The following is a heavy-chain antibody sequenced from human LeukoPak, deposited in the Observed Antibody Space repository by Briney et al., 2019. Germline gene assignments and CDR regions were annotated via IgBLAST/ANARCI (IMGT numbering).Heavy chain of an antibody. CDR2: INPNSGGT. CDR3: ARDGYSGYLDAFDI. CDR1: GYTFTSYG. V-gene: IGHV1-2*02. D-gene: IGHD5-12*01. J-gene: IGHJ3*02. Sequence: ASVKVSCKASGYTFTSYGISWVRQAPGQGLEWMGWINPNSGGTNYAQKFQGRVTMTRDTSISTAYMELSRLRSDDTAVYYCARDGYSGYLDAFDIWGQGTMVTVSS.